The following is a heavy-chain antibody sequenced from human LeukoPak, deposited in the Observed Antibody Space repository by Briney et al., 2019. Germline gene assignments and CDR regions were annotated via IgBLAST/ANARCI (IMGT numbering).Heavy chain of an antibody. Sequence: GGSLRLSCGASGFTFRSYSMNWVRQAPGKGLEWVSYISSSSTVIYYADSVKGRFTISRDNAKNSLYLQMNSLRDEDTAVYYCARDMTLLWFGDPFDYWGQGTLVTVSS. CDR2: ISSSSTVI. CDR3: ARDMTLLWFGDPFDY. CDR1: GFTFRSYS. V-gene: IGHV3-48*02. D-gene: IGHD3-10*01. J-gene: IGHJ4*02.